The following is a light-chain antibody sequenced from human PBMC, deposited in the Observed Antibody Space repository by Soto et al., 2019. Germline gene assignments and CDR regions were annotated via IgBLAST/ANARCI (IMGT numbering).Light chain of an antibody. CDR1: QGVDSS. V-gene: IGKV1-9*01. CDR3: QQLHDYPIT. Sequence: ILLTQSPSSLSASVGDRVTITCRASQGVDSSLAWYQQKPGKAPNLLIYAASNLLSGVPSRFSGSGSGTDFTLTISSLQPEDFATYYCQQLHDYPITFGQGTRRENK. CDR2: AAS. J-gene: IGKJ5*01.